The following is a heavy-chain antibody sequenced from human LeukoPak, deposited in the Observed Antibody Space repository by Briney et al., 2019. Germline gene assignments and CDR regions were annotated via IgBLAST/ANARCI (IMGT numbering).Heavy chain of an antibody. D-gene: IGHD3-10*01. CDR1: GGSISSSSYY. CDR2: IYDSRST. V-gene: IGHV4-39*01. CDR3: ARPYHYDSGSRGTAFDI. Sequence: SDTLSLTCTVSGGSISSSSYYWGWIRQPPGKGLEWIASIYDSRSTYYNPSLKSRLTISVDTSKNQFSLKLTSVTAADTAIYYCARPYHYDSGSRGTAFDIWGQGTMVTVSS. J-gene: IGHJ3*02.